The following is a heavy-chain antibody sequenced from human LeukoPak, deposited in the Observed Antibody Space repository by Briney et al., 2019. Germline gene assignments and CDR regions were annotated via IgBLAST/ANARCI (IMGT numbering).Heavy chain of an antibody. Sequence: PGGSLRLSCAASGFTFSSYSMNWVRQAPGKWLEWVSSISSSSSYIYYADSVKGRFTISRDNAKNSLYLQMNSLRAEDTAVYYCARDYCSGGSCFDYWGQGTLVTVSS. V-gene: IGHV3-21*01. CDR1: GFTFSSYS. D-gene: IGHD2-15*01. CDR3: ARDYCSGGSCFDY. CDR2: ISSSSSYI. J-gene: IGHJ4*02.